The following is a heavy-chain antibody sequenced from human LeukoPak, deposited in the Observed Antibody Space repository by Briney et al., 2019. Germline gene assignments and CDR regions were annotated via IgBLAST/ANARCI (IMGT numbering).Heavy chain of an antibody. V-gene: IGHV3-7*04. CDR3: SRYTTSWHGLDG. J-gene: IGHJ6*02. CDR2: IKQDGSEK. D-gene: IGHD6-13*01. CDR1: GFTFSAYT. Sequence: GGSLRLSCAASGFTFSAYTMNWVRQAPGKGLEWVANIKQDGSEKYYVGSVKGRFTISRNNADSSLFLQMNSLRAEDTAVYYCSRYTTSWHGLDGWGQGTTVTVSS.